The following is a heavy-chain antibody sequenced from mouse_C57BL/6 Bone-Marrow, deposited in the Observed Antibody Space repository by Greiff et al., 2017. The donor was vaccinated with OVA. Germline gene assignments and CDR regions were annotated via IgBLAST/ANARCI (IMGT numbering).Heavy chain of an antibody. D-gene: IGHD2-4*01. CDR3: TRRGNDYDADY. V-gene: IGHV1-15*01. J-gene: IGHJ2*01. Sequence: QVQLQQSGAELVRPGASVTLSCKASGYTFTDYEMHWVKQTPVHGLEWIGAIDPETGGTAYNQKFKGKAILTADKSSSTAYMELRSLTSEDSAVYYCTRRGNDYDADYWGQGTTLTVSS. CDR2: IDPETGGT. CDR1: GYTFTDYE.